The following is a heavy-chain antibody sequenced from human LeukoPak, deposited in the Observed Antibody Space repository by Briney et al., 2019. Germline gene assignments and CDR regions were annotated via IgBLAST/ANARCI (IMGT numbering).Heavy chain of an antibody. CDR1: GGSISSYY. V-gene: IGHV4-59*01. CDR3: ARERDYGDSGRASDI. Sequence: SETLSLTCTVSGGSISSYYWSWIRQPPGKGLEWIGYIYYSGSTNYNPSLKSRVTISVDTSKNQFSLKLSSVTAADTAVYYCARERDYGDSGRASDIWGQGTMVIVSS. CDR2: IYYSGST. D-gene: IGHD4-17*01. J-gene: IGHJ3*02.